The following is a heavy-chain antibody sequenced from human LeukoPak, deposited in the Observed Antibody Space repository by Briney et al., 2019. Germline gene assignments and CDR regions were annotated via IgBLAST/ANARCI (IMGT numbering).Heavy chain of an antibody. Sequence: PGGSLRLSCAASGFTFSSYAMNWVRQAPGKGLEWVSYISSSGSTIYYADSVKGRFTISRDNAKNSLYLQMNSLRAEDTAVYYCARELMQQLSGGAFDIWGQGTMVTVSS. V-gene: IGHV3-48*04. J-gene: IGHJ3*02. D-gene: IGHD6-13*01. CDR3: ARELMQQLSGGAFDI. CDR2: ISSSGSTI. CDR1: GFTFSSYA.